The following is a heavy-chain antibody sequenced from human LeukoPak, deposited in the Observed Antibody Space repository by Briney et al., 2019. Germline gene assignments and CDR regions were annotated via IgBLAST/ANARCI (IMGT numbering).Heavy chain of an antibody. Sequence: SETLSLTCTVSDDSISSGFYWGWIRQPPGKGLEWIGSIYHSGSTYYNPSLKSRVTISVDTSKNQFSLKLSSVTAADTAVYYCARDGRGLGFYYYYMDVWGKGTTVTVSS. J-gene: IGHJ6*03. CDR2: IYHSGST. CDR3: ARDGRGLGFYYYYMDV. CDR1: DDSISSGFY. V-gene: IGHV4-38-2*02.